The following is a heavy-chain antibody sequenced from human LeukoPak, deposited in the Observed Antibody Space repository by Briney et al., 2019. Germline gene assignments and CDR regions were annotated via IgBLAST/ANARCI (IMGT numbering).Heavy chain of an antibody. CDR3: TTRGIAVSGLGY. CDR1: GFSFNTAW. Sequence: GGSLRLSCAASGFSFNTAWMNWVRQTPGKGLEWLGRIKSKTDDGTAEYVAHVKGRFIISRDDSKNMLSLEMRSLRTEDTGVYYCTTRGIAVSGLGYWGRGTLVVVSS. D-gene: IGHD6-19*01. V-gene: IGHV3-15*01. J-gene: IGHJ4*02. CDR2: IKSKTDDGTA.